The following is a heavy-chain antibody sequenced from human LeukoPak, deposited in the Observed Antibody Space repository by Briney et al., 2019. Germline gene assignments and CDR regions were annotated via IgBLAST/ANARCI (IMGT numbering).Heavy chain of an antibody. Sequence: GGSLRLSCAASGFTLSNYAIHRVRQAPGKGLEWVAVISYDGSNKDYADSVKGRFTISRDNSKSTLYLQMNSLRTEDTAVYYCARDGAPVAGRDYFDYWGQGTLVTVSS. CDR2: ISYDGSNK. D-gene: IGHD6-19*01. CDR3: ARDGAPVAGRDYFDY. CDR1: GFTLSNYA. J-gene: IGHJ4*02. V-gene: IGHV3-30*01.